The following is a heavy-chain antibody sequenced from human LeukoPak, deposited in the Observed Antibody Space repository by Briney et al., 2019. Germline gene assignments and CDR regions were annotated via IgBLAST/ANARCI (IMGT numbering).Heavy chain of an antibody. J-gene: IGHJ4*02. V-gene: IGHV3-13*01. Sequence: GGSLRLSCAASGFTFSSYDMHWVRQATGKGLEWVSAIGTAGDTYYPGSVKGRFTISRENAKNSLYLQMNSLRAGDTAVYYCARTSPGGYAYYCDSSGYYFDYWGQGTLVTVSS. CDR1: GFTFSSYD. CDR2: IGTAGDT. CDR3: ARTSPGGYAYYCDSSGYYFDY. D-gene: IGHD3-22*01.